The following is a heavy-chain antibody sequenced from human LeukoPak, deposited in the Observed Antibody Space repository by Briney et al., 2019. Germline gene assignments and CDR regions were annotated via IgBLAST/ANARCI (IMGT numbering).Heavy chain of an antibody. D-gene: IGHD6-13*01. CDR1: GYRFTSYW. CDR3: ARPQNGAAGTNFDY. CDR2: IYPGDSDT. J-gene: IGHJ4*02. Sequence: GXXLKISYKGSGYRFTSYWIGWVRQMPGKGLEGMGIIYPGDSDTRYSPSFQGQVTISADKSISTAYLQWSSLKASDTAMYYCARPQNGAAGTNFDYWGQGTLVTVSS. V-gene: IGHV5-51*01.